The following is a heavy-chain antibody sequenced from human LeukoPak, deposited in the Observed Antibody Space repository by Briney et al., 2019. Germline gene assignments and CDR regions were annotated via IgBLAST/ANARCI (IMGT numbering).Heavy chain of an antibody. CDR2: ISPSGGST. D-gene: IGHD6-19*01. J-gene: IGHJ4*02. CDR3: ARGVAVAGTEY. CDR1: GYTFTSYY. V-gene: IGHV1-46*01. Sequence: GASVKVSCKACGYTFTSYYMHWVRQAPGQGLEWMGIISPSGGSTTYAQKLQGRVTMTRDMSTSTVYMELRSLRSDDTAMYYCARGVAVAGTEYWGQGTLVTVSS.